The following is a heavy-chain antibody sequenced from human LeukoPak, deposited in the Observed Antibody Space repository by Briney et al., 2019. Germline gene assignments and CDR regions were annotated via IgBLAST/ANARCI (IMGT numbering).Heavy chain of an antibody. CDR3: ARGSIVVVPAAEGP. V-gene: IGHV1-18*01. CDR2: ISAYNGNT. J-gene: IGHJ5*02. Sequence: ASVKVSCKASGYTFTSYGISWVRQAPGQGLEWMGWISAYNGNTNYAQKLQGRVTMTTDTSTSTAYMELRSLRSDDTAVYYCARGSIVVVPAAEGPWGQGTLVTVSS. D-gene: IGHD2-2*01. CDR1: GYTFTSYG.